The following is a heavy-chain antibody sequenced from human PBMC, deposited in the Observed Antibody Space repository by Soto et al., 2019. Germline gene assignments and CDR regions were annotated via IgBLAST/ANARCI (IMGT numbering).Heavy chain of an antibody. CDR3: SRHYSSGSRNWFDP. CDR1: GGSLNSSSYF. Sequence: PSETLSLTCSVSGGSLNSSSYFWGWVLQPPGKGLEWIGSISYSGSTYYNPSLRSRVTIPVDTSKNQFSLKLSSVTAADTAVFYCSRHYSSGSRNWFDPLGQGTLVTVSS. V-gene: IGHV4-39*01. CDR2: ISYSGST. J-gene: IGHJ5*02. D-gene: IGHD6-19*01.